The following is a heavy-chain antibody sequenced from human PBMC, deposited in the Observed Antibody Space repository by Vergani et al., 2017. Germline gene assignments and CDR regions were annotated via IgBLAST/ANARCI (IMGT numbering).Heavy chain of an antibody. Sequence: QVQLQQWGAGLLKPSETLSLTCAVYGGSFSGYYWSWIRQPPGKGLEWVGEINPSGSTNYNPSLKSRVTISVDTSKNQFSLKQSSVTTADTAVYYCARVHRPAHTDAFDIWGQGTMVTVSS. V-gene: IGHV4-34*01. J-gene: IGHJ3*02. CDR3: ARVHRPAHTDAFDI. D-gene: IGHD1-14*01. CDR2: INPSGST. CDR1: GGSFSGYY.